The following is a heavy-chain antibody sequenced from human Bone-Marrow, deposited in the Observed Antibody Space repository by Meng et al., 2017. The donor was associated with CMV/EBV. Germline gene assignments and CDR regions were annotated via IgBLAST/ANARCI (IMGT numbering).Heavy chain of an antibody. Sequence: SETLSLTCTVSGYSIRSGYYWGWIRQPPGKGLEWIGSIYHSGSTYYNPSLKSRVTISVDTSKNQFSLKLSSVTAADTAVYYCASLKYYYDSSGYHLPGDWGQGKRVNVSS. CDR1: GYSIRSGYY. CDR2: IYHSGST. D-gene: IGHD3-22*01. V-gene: IGHV4-38-2*02. CDR3: ASLKYYYDSSGYHLPGD. J-gene: IGHJ4*02.